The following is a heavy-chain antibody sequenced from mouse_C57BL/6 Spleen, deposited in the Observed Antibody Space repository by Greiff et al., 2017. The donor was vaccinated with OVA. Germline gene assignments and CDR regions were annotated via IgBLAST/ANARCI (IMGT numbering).Heavy chain of an antibody. CDR1: GYTFTSYW. V-gene: IGHV1-64*01. Sequence: VKLMESGAELVKPGASVKLSCKASGYTFTSYWMHWVKQRPGQGLEWIGMIHPNSGSTNYNEKFKSKATLTVDKSSSTAYMQLSSLTSEDSAVYYCARLGLLRDYYAMDYWGQGTSVTVSS. D-gene: IGHD1-1*01. CDR3: ARLGLLRDYYAMDY. CDR2: IHPNSGST. J-gene: IGHJ4*01.